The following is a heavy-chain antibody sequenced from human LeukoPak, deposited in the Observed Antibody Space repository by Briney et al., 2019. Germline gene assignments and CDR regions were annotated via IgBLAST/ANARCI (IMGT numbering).Heavy chain of an antibody. CDR1: GGSITSYY. Sequence: PSETLSLTCTVSGGSITSYYWSWIRQPPGKGLEWIGYIYYSGSTNYNPSLKSRVTISVDTSKNQFSLKLSSVTAADAAVYYCAREDFGSGSYYNDHWGQGILVTVSS. CDR2: IYYSGST. J-gene: IGHJ4*02. V-gene: IGHV4-59*01. CDR3: AREDFGSGSYYNDH. D-gene: IGHD3-10*01.